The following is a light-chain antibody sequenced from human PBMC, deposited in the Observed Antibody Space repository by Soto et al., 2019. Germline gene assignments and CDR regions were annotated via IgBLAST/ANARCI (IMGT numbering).Light chain of an antibody. CDR3: SSYTTSTTLGVI. CDR2: DVS. Sequence: QSVLTQPASVSRSPGQSITISCTGTSSDVGGYKYVSWYQQHPDKAPELMIYDVSNRPSGVSNRFSGSKSGNTASLTISGLQAEDEADYYCSSYTTSTTLGVIFGGGTKLTVL. V-gene: IGLV2-14*01. CDR1: SSDVGGYKY. J-gene: IGLJ2*01.